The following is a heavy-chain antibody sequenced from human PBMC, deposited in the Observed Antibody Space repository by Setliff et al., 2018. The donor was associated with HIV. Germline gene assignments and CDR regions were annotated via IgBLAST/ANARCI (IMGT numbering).Heavy chain of an antibody. Sequence: SLRLSCAASGLIFSDSWMTWVRQAPGKGPEWVGRIKSKEDGGTVEYAAPVKGRFTISRDDSRDTVYLQMNSLKIEDTAVYYCTTRLSGSYIPNWFDPWGQGTLVTVSS. CDR3: TTRLSGSYIPNWFDP. V-gene: IGHV3-15*01. CDR2: IKSKEDGGTV. D-gene: IGHD1-26*01. J-gene: IGHJ5*02. CDR1: GLIFSDSW.